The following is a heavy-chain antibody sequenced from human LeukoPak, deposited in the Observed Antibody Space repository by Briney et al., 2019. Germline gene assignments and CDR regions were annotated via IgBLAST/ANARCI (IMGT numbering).Heavy chain of an antibody. CDR2: ISYDGSNK. J-gene: IGHJ3*02. Sequence: GGSLRLSCAASGFAFSNSGMHWVRQAPGKGLEWVAVISYDGSNKYYADSVKGRFTISRDNSKNTLYLQMNSLRAEDTAVYYCAKASAGQLPSGDAFGIWGQGTMVTVSS. CDR3: AKASAGQLPSGDAFGI. D-gene: IGHD2-2*01. CDR1: GFAFSNSG. V-gene: IGHV3-30*18.